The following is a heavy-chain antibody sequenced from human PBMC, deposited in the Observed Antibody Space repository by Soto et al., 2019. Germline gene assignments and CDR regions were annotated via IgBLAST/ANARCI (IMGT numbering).Heavy chain of an antibody. J-gene: IGHJ6*02. Sequence: VESLRPSCAASGFTFSRYEMNWVRQALGKGLEWVSYISSSGSTIYYADPVKGRFTISRDNAKNSLYLQMNSLRAEDTAVYYCAREGGEMGWRQSYYYYGMDVWGQGT. CDR2: ISSSGSTI. V-gene: IGHV3-48*03. CDR3: AREGGEMGWRQSYYYYGMDV. D-gene: IGHD3-16*01. CDR1: GFTFSRYE.